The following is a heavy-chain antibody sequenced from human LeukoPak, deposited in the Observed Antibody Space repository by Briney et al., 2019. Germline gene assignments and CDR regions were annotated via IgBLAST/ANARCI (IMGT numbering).Heavy chain of an antibody. CDR2: IRYDGSNR. J-gene: IGHJ4*02. CDR3: ARGLGSSYGYGDY. D-gene: IGHD5-18*01. V-gene: IGHV3-30*02. Sequence: GGSLRLSCAASGFTFSNYGMHWVRQAPGKGLEWVAFIRYDGSNRYYADSVKGRFTISRDNSKNTLYLQMNSLRAEDTAVYYCARGLGSSYGYGDYWGQGTLVTVSS. CDR1: GFTFSNYG.